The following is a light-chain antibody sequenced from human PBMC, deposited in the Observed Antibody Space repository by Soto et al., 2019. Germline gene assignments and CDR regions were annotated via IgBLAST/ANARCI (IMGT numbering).Light chain of an antibody. CDR1: SSDVGGYNY. CDR2: DVS. V-gene: IGLV2-14*01. J-gene: IGLJ2*01. CDR3: SSYTSSSTLV. Sequence: QSVLTQPASVSGSPGQSITISCTGTSSDVGGYNYVSWYQQHPGKAPKLMIYDVSNRPSGVSNRFSGSKSGNTASLTISGLQAGDEADYYCSSYTSSSTLVFGGGTKSPS.